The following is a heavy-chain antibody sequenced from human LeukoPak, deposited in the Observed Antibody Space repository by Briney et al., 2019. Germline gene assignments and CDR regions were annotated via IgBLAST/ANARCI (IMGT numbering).Heavy chain of an antibody. CDR2: IYTSGST. Sequence: SETLSLTCTVSGGSIIGYYWTWIRQPAGKGLEWVWRIYTSGSTNYNPSLKSRLTLSVDTSKNQFSLNLSSMTAADTAMYYFSRERGNSWCDLWAKGTLV. CDR3: SRERGNSWCDL. D-gene: IGHD3-16*01. V-gene: IGHV4-4*07. J-gene: IGHJ5*02. CDR1: GGSIIGYY.